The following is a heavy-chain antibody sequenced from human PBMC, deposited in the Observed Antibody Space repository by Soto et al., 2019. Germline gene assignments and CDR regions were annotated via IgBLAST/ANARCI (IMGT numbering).Heavy chain of an antibody. CDR3: ARAYCGGDCPRWYFDL. Sequence: EVQLVESGGGLVQPGGSLRLSCAASGFTFSSYSMNWVRQAPGKGLEWVSYISSSSSTIYYADSVKGRFTISRDNAKNSLFLQMNSLRAEDTAVYYCARAYCGGDCPRWYFDLWGRGTLVTVSS. D-gene: IGHD2-21*02. CDR2: ISSSSSTI. J-gene: IGHJ2*01. V-gene: IGHV3-48*01. CDR1: GFTFSSYS.